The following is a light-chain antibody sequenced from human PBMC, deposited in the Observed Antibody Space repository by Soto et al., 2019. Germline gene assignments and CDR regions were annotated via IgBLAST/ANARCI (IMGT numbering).Light chain of an antibody. CDR2: GAS. J-gene: IGKJ2*01. V-gene: IGKV3-20*01. CDR3: RHYGSSPPMYT. CDR1: QSVSSSD. Sequence: EIVSTQSPGTLSLSPGERATLSCRASQSVSSSDLAWHQQKPGQAPRLLIYGASGRATGVPDRFSGSGSGTDFTLTISRLEPEDFAVYYCRHYGSSPPMYTFGQGTKLEIK.